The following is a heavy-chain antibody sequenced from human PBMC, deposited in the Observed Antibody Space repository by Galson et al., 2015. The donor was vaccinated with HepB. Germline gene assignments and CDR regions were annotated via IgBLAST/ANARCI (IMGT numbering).Heavy chain of an antibody. J-gene: IGHJ4*02. Sequence: SVKVSCKASGVTFGSYAISWLRQAPGQGLEWMGGITPLFGSTNYAQKLQGRVTITADESTSTTYMELSSLRSEDTALYYCARQFDTSGYYAYWGQGTLVIVSS. CDR3: ARQFDTSGYYAY. D-gene: IGHD3-22*01. CDR1: GVTFGSYA. CDR2: ITPLFGST. V-gene: IGHV1-69*13.